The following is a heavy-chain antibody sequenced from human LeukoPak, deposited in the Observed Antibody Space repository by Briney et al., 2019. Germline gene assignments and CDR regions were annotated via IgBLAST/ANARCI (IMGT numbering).Heavy chain of an antibody. Sequence: PGGSLRLSCKGSGYSFTSYWIGWVRQMPGKGLEWVGIIYPGDSDTRYSPSFQGQVTISADKSISTAYLQWSSLKASDTAMYYCARAVRGVIISKAKYYFDYWGQGTLVTVSS. V-gene: IGHV5-51*01. CDR3: ARAVRGVIISKAKYYFDY. D-gene: IGHD3-10*01. J-gene: IGHJ4*02. CDR2: IYPGDSDT. CDR1: GYSFTSYW.